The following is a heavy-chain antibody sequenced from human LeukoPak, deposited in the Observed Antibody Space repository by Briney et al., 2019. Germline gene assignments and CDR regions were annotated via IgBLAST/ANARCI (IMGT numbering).Heavy chain of an antibody. CDR3: ARAAKPYYDSSGYHLL. V-gene: IGHV3-21*01. D-gene: IGHD3-22*01. CDR2: ISSSSSYI. CDR1: GFTFSSYS. Sequence: PGGSLRLSCAASGFTFSSYSMNWVRQAPGKGLEWVSSISSSSSYIYYADSVKGRFTISRDNAKNSLYLQMNSLGAEDTAVYYCARAAKPYYDSSGYHLLWGQGTLVTVSS. J-gene: IGHJ4*02.